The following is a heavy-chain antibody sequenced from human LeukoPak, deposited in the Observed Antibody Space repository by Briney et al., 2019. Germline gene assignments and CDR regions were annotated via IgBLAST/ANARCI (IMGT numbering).Heavy chain of an antibody. Sequence: PSETPSLTCAVYGGSFSGYYWSWIRQPPGKGLEWIGEINHSGSTNYNPSLKSRVTISGGTSKNQFPLKLSSVTAADTAVYFCARVGYSYVINDWSRTGLGAYPTKYYYHMDVWGKGTTVTVSS. V-gene: IGHV4-34*01. J-gene: IGHJ6*03. CDR3: ARVGYSYVINDWSRTGLGAYPTKYYYHMDV. CDR2: INHSGST. CDR1: GGSFSGYY. D-gene: IGHD5-18*01.